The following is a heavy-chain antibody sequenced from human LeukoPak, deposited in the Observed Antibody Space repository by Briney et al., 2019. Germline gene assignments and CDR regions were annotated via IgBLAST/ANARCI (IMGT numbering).Heavy chain of an antibody. CDR3: AKCLMYYYDSSPDY. J-gene: IGHJ4*02. V-gene: IGHV3-30*18. CDR1: GFTFSSYG. Sequence: GGSLRLSCAASGFTFSSYGMHWVRQAPGKGLEWVAVISYDGSNKYYADSVKGRFTISRDNSKNTPYLQMNSLRAEDTAVYYCAKCLMYYYDSSPDYWAREPWSPSPQ. CDR2: ISYDGSNK. D-gene: IGHD3-22*01.